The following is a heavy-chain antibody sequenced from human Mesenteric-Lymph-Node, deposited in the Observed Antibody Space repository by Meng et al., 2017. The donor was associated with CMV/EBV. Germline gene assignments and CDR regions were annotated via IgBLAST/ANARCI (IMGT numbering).Heavy chain of an antibody. Sequence: GESLKISCAASGFTFSDYYMSWIRQVPGKGLEWISYISGSGSTIYYTDSVKGRFTISRDNAKKSLFLQMNSLRGEDTAVYYCARGTGEPGMDYWGQGALVTVSS. D-gene: IGHD1-1*01. V-gene: IGHV3-11*04. CDR1: GFTFSDYY. J-gene: IGHJ4*02. CDR3: ARGTGEPGMDY. CDR2: ISGSGSTI.